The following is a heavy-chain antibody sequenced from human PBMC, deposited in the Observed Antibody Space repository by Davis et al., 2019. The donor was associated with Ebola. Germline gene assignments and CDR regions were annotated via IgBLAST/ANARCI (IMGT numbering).Heavy chain of an antibody. Sequence: PSETLSLTCAVYGGSFSGYYWSWIRQPPGKGLEWIGEINHSGSTNYNPSLKSRVTISVDTSKNQFSLKLSSVTAADTAVYYCARGRGWNYGLHYYYYGMDVWGQGTTVTVSS. V-gene: IGHV4-34*01. CDR1: GGSFSGYY. CDR2: INHSGST. J-gene: IGHJ6*02. CDR3: ARGRGWNYGLHYYYYGMDV. D-gene: IGHD1-7*01.